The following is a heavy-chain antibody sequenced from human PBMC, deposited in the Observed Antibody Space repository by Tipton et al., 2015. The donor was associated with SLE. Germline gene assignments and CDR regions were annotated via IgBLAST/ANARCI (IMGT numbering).Heavy chain of an antibody. CDR2: INSDGSST. CDR3: ARDPNWGGYYYYMDV. D-gene: IGHD7-27*01. Sequence: SLRLSCAASGFTFSSYWMHWVRQAPGKGLVWVSRINSDGSSTSYADSVKGRFTISRDNAKNTLYLQMNSPRAEDTAVYYCARDPNWGGYYYYMDVWGKGTTVTVSS. J-gene: IGHJ6*03. CDR1: GFTFSSYW. V-gene: IGHV3-74*01.